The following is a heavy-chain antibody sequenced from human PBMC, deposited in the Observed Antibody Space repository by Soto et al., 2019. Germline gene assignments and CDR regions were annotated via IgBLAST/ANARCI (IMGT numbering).Heavy chain of an antibody. D-gene: IGHD2-15*01. Sequence: PSETLSLTCTVSRGSINSHYWSWIRQPPGRGLEWIGYLYRSGDINYNPSLKSRVTISVDTSKNQFSLKLNSLRAEDTAVYYCARNLGHCNRGTCYPDSWGRGTLVTVSS. CDR2: LYRSGDI. J-gene: IGHJ5*02. CDR1: RGSINSHY. V-gene: IGHV4-59*11. CDR3: ARNLGHCNRGTCYPDS.